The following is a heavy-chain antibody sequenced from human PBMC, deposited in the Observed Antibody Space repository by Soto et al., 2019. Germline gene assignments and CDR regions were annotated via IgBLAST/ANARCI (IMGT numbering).Heavy chain of an antibody. CDR3: ARDLAGTTSLDY. Sequence: TRWWVRQAPGQGLEWMGRIIPILGIANYAQKFQGRVTITADKSTSTAYMELSSLRSEDTAVYYCARDLAGTTSLDYWGQGTLVTVFS. J-gene: IGHJ4*02. CDR2: IIPILGIA. D-gene: IGHD1-7*01. V-gene: IGHV1-69*04. CDR1: T.